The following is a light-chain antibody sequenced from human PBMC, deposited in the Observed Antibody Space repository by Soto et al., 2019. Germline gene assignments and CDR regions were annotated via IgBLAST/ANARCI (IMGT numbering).Light chain of an antibody. CDR3: CSYAGSSTVV. CDR1: SSDVGSYNL. Sequence: QLVLTQPASVSGSPGQSITISCTGTSSDVGSYNLVSWYQQHPGKAPKLMIYEVSKRPSGVSNRFSGSKSGNTASLTISGLQAEDEADYYWCSYAGSSTVVFGGGTKLTVL. CDR2: EVS. V-gene: IGLV2-23*02. J-gene: IGLJ2*01.